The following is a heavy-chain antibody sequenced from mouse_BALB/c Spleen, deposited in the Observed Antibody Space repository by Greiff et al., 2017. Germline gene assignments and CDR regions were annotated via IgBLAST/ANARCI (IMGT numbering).Heavy chain of an antibody. CDR3: ARDRGYGNYVAWWEEWGKGNMVKGEAEGESFPSVFALAGDV. CDR2: IWGDGST. Sequence: VKLVASFPALVAPSQSLSITCTVSGFSLTGYGVKWVRQPPGKGLEWLGMIWGDGSTDYNSALKSRLSISKDNSKSQVFLKMNSLQTDDTARYYCARDRGYGNYVAWWEEWGKGNMVKGEAEGESFPSVFALAGDV. V-gene: IGHV2-6-7*01. CDR1: GFSLTGYG. J-gene: IGHJ1*01. D-gene: IGHD2-10*02.